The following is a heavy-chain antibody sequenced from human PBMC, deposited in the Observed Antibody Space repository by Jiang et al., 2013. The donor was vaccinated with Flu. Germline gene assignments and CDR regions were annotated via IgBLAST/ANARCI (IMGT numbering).Heavy chain of an antibody. CDR2: ISGSGGST. J-gene: IGHJ6*02. Sequence: LLEVWGRAWYRPGGSLRLSCAASGFTFSSYAMSWVRQAPGKGLEWVSAISGSGGSTYYADSVKGRFTISRDNSKNTLYLQMNSLRAEDTAVYYCAKAVATITTDYGMDVWGQGTTVTVSS. CDR3: AKAVATITTDYGMDV. CDR1: GFTFSSYA. D-gene: IGHD5-12*01. V-gene: IGHV3-23*01.